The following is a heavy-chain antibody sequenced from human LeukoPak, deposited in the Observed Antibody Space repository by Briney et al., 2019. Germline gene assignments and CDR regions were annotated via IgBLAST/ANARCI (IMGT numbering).Heavy chain of an antibody. J-gene: IGHJ6*02. Sequence: SETLSLTCAVYGGSFSGYYWSWIRQPPGKGLEWIGEINHSGSTNYNPSLKSRVTISVDTSRNQFSLKLSSVTAADTAVYYCARGLIQLWLRTGYYYYGMDVWGQGTTVTVSS. CDR1: GGSFSGYY. CDR2: INHSGST. V-gene: IGHV4-34*01. CDR3: ARGLIQLWLRTGYYYYGMDV. D-gene: IGHD5-18*01.